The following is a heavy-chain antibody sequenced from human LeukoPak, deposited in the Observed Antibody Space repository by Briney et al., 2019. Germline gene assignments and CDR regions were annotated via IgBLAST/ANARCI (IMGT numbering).Heavy chain of an antibody. CDR1: GGSISSGSYY. CDR3: ASDPPTRPSLYYYYYMDV. CDR2: IYTSGST. Sequence: PSQTLSLTCTVSGGSISSGSYYWSWIRQPAGKGLEWIGRIYTSGSTNYNPSLKSRVTISVDTSKNQFSLKLSSVTAADTAVYYCASDPPTRPSLYYYYYMDVWGKGTTVTVSS. J-gene: IGHJ6*03. D-gene: IGHD4-11*01. V-gene: IGHV4-61*02.